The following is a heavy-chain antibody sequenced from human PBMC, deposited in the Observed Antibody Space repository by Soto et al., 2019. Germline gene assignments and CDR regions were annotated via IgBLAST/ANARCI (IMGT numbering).Heavy chain of an antibody. CDR1: GFTFSNAW. Sequence: GGSLRLSCAASGFTFSNAWMSWVRQAPGKGLEWVGRIKSKTDGGTTDYAAPVKGRFTISRDDSKNTLYLQMNSLKTEDTAVYYCTTDYDSRTTYYFDYWGQGTLVTVSS. D-gene: IGHD3-22*01. J-gene: IGHJ4*02. V-gene: IGHV3-15*01. CDR3: TTDYDSRTTYYFDY. CDR2: IKSKTDGGTT.